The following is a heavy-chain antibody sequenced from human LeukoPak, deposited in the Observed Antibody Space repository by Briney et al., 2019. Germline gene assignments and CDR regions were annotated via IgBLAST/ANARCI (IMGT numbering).Heavy chain of an antibody. J-gene: IGHJ6*02. CDR1: GFTFSSYA. CDR2: ISSSSSAI. V-gene: IGHV3-48*04. Sequence: GGSLRLSCAASGFTFSSYAVTWVRQAPGKGLEWVSYISSSSSAIYYADSVKGRFTISRDNAKNTLYLQMNGLRAEDTAVYYCARDPSTVTTMIHFYYGLDVWGQGTTVTVSS. D-gene: IGHD4-17*01. CDR3: ARDPSTVTTMIHFYYGLDV.